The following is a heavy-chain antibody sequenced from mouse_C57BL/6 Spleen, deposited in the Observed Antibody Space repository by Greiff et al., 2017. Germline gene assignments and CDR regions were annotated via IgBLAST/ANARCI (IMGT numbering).Heavy chain of an antibody. D-gene: IGHD3-3*01. J-gene: IGHJ1*03. Sequence: QVQLQQPGAELVKPGASVKLSCKASGYTFTSYWMQWVKQRPGQGLEWIGEIDPSDSYTNYNQKFKGKATLTVDTSSSTAYMQLSSLTSEDSAVYYCARRGPWYFDVWGTGTTVTVSS. V-gene: IGHV1-50*01. CDR3: ARRGPWYFDV. CDR2: IDPSDSYT. CDR1: GYTFTSYW.